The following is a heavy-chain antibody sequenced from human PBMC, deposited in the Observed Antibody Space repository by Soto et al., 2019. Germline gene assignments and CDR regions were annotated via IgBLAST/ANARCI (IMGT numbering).Heavy chain of an antibody. V-gene: IGHV4-59*08. CDR3: TPKGFGGLHGLVDV. D-gene: IGHD3-10*01. Sequence: PSETLSLTCTVSGGSISSYYCSWIRQPPGKGLEWIGYIYYSGSTNYNPSLKSRDTSSVDTSKNQFSLKLTSVTAADTAVYYCTPKGFGGLHGLVDVWGQGTTVNVSS. CDR1: GGSISSYY. J-gene: IGHJ6*02. CDR2: IYYSGST.